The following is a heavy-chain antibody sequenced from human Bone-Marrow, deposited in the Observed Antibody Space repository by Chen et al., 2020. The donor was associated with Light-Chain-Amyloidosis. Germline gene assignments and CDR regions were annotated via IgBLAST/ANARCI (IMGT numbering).Heavy chain of an antibody. V-gene: IGHV3-48*01. D-gene: IGHD1-26*01. CDR2: ISSSSSTI. CDR1: GFTFSSYS. Sequence: EVQLVESGGGLVQPGGSLRLSCAASGFTFSSYSMNWVRQAPGKGLEWVSYISSSSSTIYDADSVKGRFTISRDNAKNSLYLQMNSLRAEDTAVYYCAGSWRELLVSPYYYMDVWGKGTTVTVSS. J-gene: IGHJ6*03. CDR3: AGSWRELLVSPYYYMDV.